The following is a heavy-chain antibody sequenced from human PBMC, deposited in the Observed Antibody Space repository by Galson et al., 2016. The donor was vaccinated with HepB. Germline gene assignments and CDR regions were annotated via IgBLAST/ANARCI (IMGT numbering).Heavy chain of an antibody. Sequence: SLRLSCAASGFTLTSYGMHWVRQAPGKGLEWVAVIWFDGSNKYYADSVKGRFTISRDNSKNTLYLQMNSLRAEDTAVYYCTLATRYGASDIWGQGTLVTVSA. V-gene: IGHV3-33*01. CDR1: GFTLTSYG. CDR2: IWFDGSNK. D-gene: IGHD6-6*01. J-gene: IGHJ3*02. CDR3: TLATRYGASDI.